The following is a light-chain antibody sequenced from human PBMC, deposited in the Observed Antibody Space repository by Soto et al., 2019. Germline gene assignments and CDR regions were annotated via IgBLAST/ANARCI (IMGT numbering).Light chain of an antibody. CDR2: EVS. Sequence: QSALTQPASVSGSPXXXXTISCXXXXXDVGGYNYVSWYQQHPGKAPKLMIYEVSNRPSGVSNRFSGSKSGNTASLTISGLQAEDEADYYCSSYTRSSTLVFGTGTKVTVL. J-gene: IGLJ1*01. V-gene: IGLV2-14*01. CDR3: SSYTRSSTLV. CDR1: XXDVGGYNY.